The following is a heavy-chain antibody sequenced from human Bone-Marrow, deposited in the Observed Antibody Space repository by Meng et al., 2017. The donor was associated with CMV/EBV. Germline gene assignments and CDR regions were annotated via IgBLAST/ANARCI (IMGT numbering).Heavy chain of an antibody. CDR2: INSGGST. D-gene: IGHD2-2*02. CDR1: RNA. CDR3: ARDRRVVVPAAIGYYYYGMDV. J-gene: IGHJ6*02. V-gene: IGHV3-53*05. Sequence: RNAMSGSHQARWNGLEWVSVINSGGSTYHADSVKGRFTISRDNSKNTRYLQMNSLRAEDTAVYYCARDRRVVVPAAIGYYYYGMDVWGQGTTVTVSS.